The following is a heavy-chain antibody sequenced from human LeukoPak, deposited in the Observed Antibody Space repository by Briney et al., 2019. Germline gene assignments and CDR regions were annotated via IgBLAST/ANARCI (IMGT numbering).Heavy chain of an antibody. D-gene: IGHD5-18*01. CDR1: GFTFSTSG. Sequence: PGGSLRLSCVASGFTFSTSGMHWVRQSPGKGLDWVAFIRNDGNKYNYAESVKGRFTISRDNSKNTLYLQMDSLSAEDTAVYYSVKVDTWGQGTLVTVSS. V-gene: IGHV3-30*02. CDR3: VKVDT. CDR2: IRNDGNKY. J-gene: IGHJ4*02.